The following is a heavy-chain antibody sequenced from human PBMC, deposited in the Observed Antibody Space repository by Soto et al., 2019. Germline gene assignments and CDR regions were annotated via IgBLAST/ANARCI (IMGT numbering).Heavy chain of an antibody. CDR1: GGSISSSSYY. Sequence: PSETLSLTCTVSGGSISSSSYYWCWIRQPPGKGLEWIGSIYYSGSTYYNPSLKSRVTISVDTSKNQFSLKLSSVTAADTAVYYWARRPVYCSGGSCYSEGWFDPWGQGTLVTVSS. J-gene: IGHJ5*02. D-gene: IGHD2-15*01. CDR3: ARRPVYCSGGSCYSEGWFDP. V-gene: IGHV4-39*01. CDR2: IYYSGST.